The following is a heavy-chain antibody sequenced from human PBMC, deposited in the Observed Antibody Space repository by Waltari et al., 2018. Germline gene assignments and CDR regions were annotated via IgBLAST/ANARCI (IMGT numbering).Heavy chain of an antibody. J-gene: IGHJ6*03. V-gene: IGHV3-7*01. CDR1: GFTFSSYW. CDR3: AREVPPQYYYMDV. Sequence: EVQLVESGGGLVQPGGSLRLSCAASGFTFSSYWMSWVRQAPGKGLEWVANIKQDGSDKYYVDSVKGRFTISRDNAKNSLYLQMNSLRAEDTAVYYCAREVPPQYYYMDVWGKGTTVTVSS. CDR2: IKQDGSDK. D-gene: IGHD3-10*01.